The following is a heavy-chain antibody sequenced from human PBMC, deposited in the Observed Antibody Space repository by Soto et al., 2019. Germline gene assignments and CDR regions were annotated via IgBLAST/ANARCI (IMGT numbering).Heavy chain of an antibody. V-gene: IGHV2-5*02. CDR2: IYWDDDK. Sequence: QITLKESGPALLMPAQTLTLTCTFSGFSLTSRPVGLGCLRQTPGKALEWLALIYWDDDKRYSPSLKSRLTFSKATSDKQVVLTMTNICPVYTATYFCAHRCYYNGNSNKGFIDYWGQGILVTVSS. CDR3: AHRCYYNGNSNKGFIDY. CDR1: GFSLTSRPVG. D-gene: IGHD1-7*01. J-gene: IGHJ4*02.